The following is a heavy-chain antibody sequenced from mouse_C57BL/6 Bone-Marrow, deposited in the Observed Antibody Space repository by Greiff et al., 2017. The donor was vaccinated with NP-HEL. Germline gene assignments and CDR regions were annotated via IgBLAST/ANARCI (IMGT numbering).Heavy chain of an antibody. CDR3: ARAYYSNYGLFAY. Sequence: QVQLQQSGAELARPGASVKLSCKASGYTFTSYGISWVKQRTGPGLEWIGEIYPRSGNTYYNEKFKGKATLTADKSSSTAYMELRSLTSEDSAVYFCARAYYSNYGLFAYWGQGTLVTVSA. CDR1: GYTFTSYG. D-gene: IGHD2-5*01. CDR2: IYPRSGNT. V-gene: IGHV1-81*01. J-gene: IGHJ3*01.